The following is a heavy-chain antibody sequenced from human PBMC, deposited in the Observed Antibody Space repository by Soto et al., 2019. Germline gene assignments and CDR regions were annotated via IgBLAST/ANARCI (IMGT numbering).Heavy chain of an antibody. D-gene: IGHD6-13*01. V-gene: IGHV1-24*01. CDR1: GYTLTELS. CDR2: FDPEDGET. CDR3: ATVSSSWYEDY. J-gene: IGHJ4*02. Sequence: QVQLVQSGAEVKKPGASVKVSCKVSGYTLTELSMHWVRQAPGKGLEWMGGFDPEDGETIYAQKFQGRLTMTGDTPTATADMELSSLRSEDTAVYYCATVSSSWYEDYWGQGTLVTVSS.